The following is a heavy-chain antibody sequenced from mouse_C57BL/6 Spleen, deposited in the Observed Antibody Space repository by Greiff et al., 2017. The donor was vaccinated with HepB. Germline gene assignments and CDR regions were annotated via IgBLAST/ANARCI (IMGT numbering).Heavy chain of an antibody. CDR1: GYTFTSYW. Sequence: VQLVESGAELVMPGASVKLSCKASGYTFTSYWMHWVKQRPGQGLEWIGEIDPSDSYTNYNQKFKGKSTLTVDKSSSTAYMQLSSLTSEDSAVYYCARNDYDWFAYWGQGTLGTVSA. CDR3: ARNDYDWFAY. D-gene: IGHD2-4*01. J-gene: IGHJ3*01. V-gene: IGHV1-69*01. CDR2: IDPSDSYT.